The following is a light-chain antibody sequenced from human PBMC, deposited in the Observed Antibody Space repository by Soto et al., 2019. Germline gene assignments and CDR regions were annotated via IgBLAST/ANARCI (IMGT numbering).Light chain of an antibody. Sequence: IVLTQSPGTLSLSPWESATLSCRASQSLTNNYFAWYQQKPGQAPRLLIYGASTRATGIPARFSGSGSGTEFTLTISSLQSEDFAVYYCQQYNNWPTFGGGTKVDI. CDR2: GAS. CDR1: QSLTNN. CDR3: QQYNNWPT. J-gene: IGKJ4*01. V-gene: IGKV3-15*01.